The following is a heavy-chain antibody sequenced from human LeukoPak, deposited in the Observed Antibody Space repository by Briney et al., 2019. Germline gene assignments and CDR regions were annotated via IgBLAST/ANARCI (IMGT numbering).Heavy chain of an antibody. CDR2: TYYESKWNN. Sequence: SQTLSLTCAISGDSVSRISDAWNRITLSPSRGLGWLGRTYYESKWNNDYAVSVKSRMTINPDTSKNQFSLQLKSVTPEDTAIYFCARGHNRAFDYWGRGTLVTVSS. J-gene: IGHJ4*02. V-gene: IGHV6-1*01. CDR3: ARGHNRAFDY. D-gene: IGHD1-1*01. CDR1: GDSVSRISDA.